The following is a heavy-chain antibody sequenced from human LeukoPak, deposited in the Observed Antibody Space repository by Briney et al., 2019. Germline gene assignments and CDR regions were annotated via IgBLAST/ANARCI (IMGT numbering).Heavy chain of an antibody. CDR3: AKSPSAVTTAWYCDL. Sequence: GGSLRLSCAASGFTFDDYAMHWVRQAPGKGLEWVSGISWNSGSIGYADAVKGRFTISRDNAKNSLYLPVHSLRAEHTDVYYCAKSPSAVTTAWYCDLWGRGTLVTVSS. CDR1: GFTFDDYA. CDR2: ISWNSGSI. D-gene: IGHD4-17*01. J-gene: IGHJ2*01. V-gene: IGHV3-9*01.